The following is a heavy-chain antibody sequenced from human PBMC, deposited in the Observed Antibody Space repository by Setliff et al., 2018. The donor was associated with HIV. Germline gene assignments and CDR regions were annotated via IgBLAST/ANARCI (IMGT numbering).Heavy chain of an antibody. CDR1: GGIFSNYG. J-gene: IGHJ5*02. D-gene: IGHD2-2*01. V-gene: IGHV1-69*05. Sequence: SVKVSCKASGGIFSNYGMSWVRQAPGQGLEWMGGIIPISGTANYAQKFQGRVTITTDESTSTAYMELSGLRSEDTAVYYCARDFGGYCSSMSCPGLFDPWGQGTLVTVSS. CDR2: IIPISGTA. CDR3: ARDFGGYCSSMSCPGLFDP.